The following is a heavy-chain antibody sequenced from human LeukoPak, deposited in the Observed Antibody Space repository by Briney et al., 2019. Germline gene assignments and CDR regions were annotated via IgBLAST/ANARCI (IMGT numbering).Heavy chain of an antibody. Sequence: PSETVSLTCAVYGGSFSGYYWSWIRQPPGKGLEWIGEISHSGSTNYNPSLKSRVTISVDTSKNQFSLKLSSVTAADTAVYYCARVGSRYYYYMDVWAKGPRSPSP. V-gene: IGHV4-34*01. J-gene: IGHJ6*03. CDR3: ARVGSRYYYYMDV. CDR1: GGSFSGYY. D-gene: IGHD3-16*01. CDR2: ISHSGST.